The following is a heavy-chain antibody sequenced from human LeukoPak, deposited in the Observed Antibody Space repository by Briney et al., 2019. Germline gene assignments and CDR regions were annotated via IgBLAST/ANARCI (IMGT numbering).Heavy chain of an antibody. V-gene: IGHV3-53*01. CDR2: IYSGGGT. CDR1: GFTVSGWY. CDR3: ARDLRDEYSRAYYYH. Sequence: GGSLRLSCAASGFTVSGWYMSWVRQAPGKGLEWVSVIYSGGGTHYADSVKGRLTISRDNSKNVLYLQMNSLRAEDTAVYYCARDLRDEYSRAYYYHWGQGTLVTVSS. J-gene: IGHJ5*02. D-gene: IGHD3-22*01.